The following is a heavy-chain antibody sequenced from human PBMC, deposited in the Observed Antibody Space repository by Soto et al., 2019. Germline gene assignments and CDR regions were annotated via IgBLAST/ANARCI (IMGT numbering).Heavy chain of an antibody. D-gene: IGHD7-27*01. CDR3: ARDLSWGSNWYYYMDV. CDR1: GFILSDCA. V-gene: IGHV3-48*01. CDR2: ISSSSSVI. J-gene: IGHJ6*03. Sequence: EVQLVESGGGLVQPGGSLRPSCVTSGFILSDCAMNWVRQAPGKGLEWVSYISSSSSVIDYADSVKGRFTVSRDNARNSLYLQMNSLRAEDTAVYYCARDLSWGSNWYYYMDVWGKGTTVTVSS.